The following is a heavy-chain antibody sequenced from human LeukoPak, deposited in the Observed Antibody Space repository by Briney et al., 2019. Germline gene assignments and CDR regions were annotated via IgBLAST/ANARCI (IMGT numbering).Heavy chain of an antibody. CDR3: ARDSVAAAGTFYYYYYMDV. CDR1: GFTFSSYS. CDR2: ISSSSSTI. J-gene: IGHJ6*03. V-gene: IGHV3-48*01. Sequence: GGSLRLSCAASGFTFSSYSMNWVRQAPGKGLEWVSYISSSSSTIYYADSVKGRFTISRDNAKSSLYLQMNSLRAEDTAVYYCARDSVAAAGTFYYYYYMDVWGKGTTVTVSS. D-gene: IGHD6-13*01.